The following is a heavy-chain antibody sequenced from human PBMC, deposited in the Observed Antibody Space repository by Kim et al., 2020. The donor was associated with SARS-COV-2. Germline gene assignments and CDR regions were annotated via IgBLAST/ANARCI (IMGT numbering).Heavy chain of an antibody. D-gene: IGHD6-6*01. V-gene: IGHV4-39*01. CDR3: ARVWYSSSPYYFDY. J-gene: IGHJ4*02. CDR1: GGSISSSSYY. CDR2: IYYSGNT. Sequence: SETLSLTCTVSGGSISSSSYYWGWIRQPPGKGLEWIGNIYYSGNTYYNPSLKSRVTISVDTSKNQFSLKLSSVTAADTAVYYCARVWYSSSPYYFDYWGQGTLVTVSS.